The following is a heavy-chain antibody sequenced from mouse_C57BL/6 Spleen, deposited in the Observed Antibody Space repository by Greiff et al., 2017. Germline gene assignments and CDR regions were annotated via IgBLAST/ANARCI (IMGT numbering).Heavy chain of an antibody. Sequence: QVQLKESGPGLVAPSQSLSITCTVSGFSLTSYGVHWVRQPPGKGLEWLVVIWSDGSTTYNSALKSRLSISKDNSKSQVFLKMNSLQTDYTAMYYCARKPIYDGYYDAMDYWAEGTSVTDSS. CDR2: IWSDGST. CDR1: GFSLTSYG. J-gene: IGHJ4*01. CDR3: ARKPIYDGYYDAMDY. V-gene: IGHV2-6*02. D-gene: IGHD2-3*01.